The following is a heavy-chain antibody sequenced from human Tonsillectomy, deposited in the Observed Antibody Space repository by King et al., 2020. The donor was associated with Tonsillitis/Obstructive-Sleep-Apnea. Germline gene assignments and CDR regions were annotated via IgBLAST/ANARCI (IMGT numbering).Heavy chain of an antibody. CDR1: GGSISSSNW. CDR3: ARALRGLAAAGTAYFDY. CDR2: IYHSGST. V-gene: IGHV4-4*02. Sequence: PLQESGPGLVKPSGNLSLTCAVSGGSISSSNWWSWVRQPPGKGLEWIGEIYHSGSTNYNPSLKSRVTISVDKSKNQFSLKLSSVTAADTAVYYCARALRGLAAAGTAYFDYWGQGTLVTVSS. J-gene: IGHJ4*02. D-gene: IGHD6-13*01.